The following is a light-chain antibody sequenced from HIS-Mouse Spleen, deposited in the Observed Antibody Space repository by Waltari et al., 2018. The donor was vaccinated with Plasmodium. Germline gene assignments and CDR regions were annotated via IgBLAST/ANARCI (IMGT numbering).Light chain of an antibody. J-gene: IGLJ2*01. CDR1: KLGDKY. CDR3: QAWDSSTVV. V-gene: IGLV3-1*01. CDR2: QDS. Sequence: SYELTQPPSVSVSPGQTASITCSGDKLGDKYACWYQQKPGPSPVLVIYQDSKRPSGCPDRFSGSNSGNTATLTISGTQAMDEADYYCQAWDSSTVVFGGGTKLTVL.